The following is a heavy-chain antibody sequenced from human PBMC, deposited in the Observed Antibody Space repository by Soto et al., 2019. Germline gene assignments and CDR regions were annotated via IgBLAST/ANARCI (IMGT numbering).Heavy chain of an antibody. CDR2: IIPIFGTA. V-gene: IGHV1-69*13. CDR3: ARASGGYCSGGSCYSNYYYGMDV. Sequence: GASVKVSCKASGGTLSSYAISWVRQAPGQGLEWMGGIIPIFGTANYAQKFQGRVTITADESTSTAYMELSSLRSEDTAVYYCARASGGYCSGGSCYSNYYYGMDVWGQGTTVTVSS. CDR1: GGTLSSYA. D-gene: IGHD2-15*01. J-gene: IGHJ6*02.